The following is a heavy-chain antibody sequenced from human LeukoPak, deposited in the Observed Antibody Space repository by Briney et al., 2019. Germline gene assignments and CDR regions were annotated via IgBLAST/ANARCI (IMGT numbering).Heavy chain of an antibody. D-gene: IGHD3-3*01. V-gene: IGHV3-30*02. J-gene: IGHJ4*02. CDR1: GFTFSSYG. CDR2: IRYDGSNK. Sequence: PGGSLRLSCAASGFTFSSYGMHWVRQAPGKGLEWVAFIRYDGSNKYYADSVKGRFTISRDNSKNTLYLQMNSLRAEDTAVYYCAKVYYDFWSGYSSSLGFDYWGQGTLVTVSS. CDR3: AKVYYDFWSGYSSSLGFDY.